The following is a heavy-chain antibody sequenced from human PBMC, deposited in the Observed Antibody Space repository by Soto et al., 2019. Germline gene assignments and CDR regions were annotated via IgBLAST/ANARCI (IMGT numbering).Heavy chain of an antibody. Sequence: QITLNESGPTVVRPTETLTLTCRFSGFSLTTSGVGVGWIRQSPGKAPEWLALMYWDDDKRYSASLKSRLTITKDTSKHQVVLTVSDLDTTDTATYYCAHRVLRTVFGLVTTTAIYFDFWGQGTPVAVSS. CDR1: GFSLTTSGVG. D-gene: IGHD3-3*01. V-gene: IGHV2-5*02. J-gene: IGHJ4*02. CDR2: MYWDDDK. CDR3: AHRVLRTVFGLVTTTAIYFDF.